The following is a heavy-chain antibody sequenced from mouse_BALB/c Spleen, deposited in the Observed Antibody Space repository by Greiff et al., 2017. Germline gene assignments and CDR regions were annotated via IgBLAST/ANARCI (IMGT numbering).Heavy chain of an antibody. D-gene: IGHD2-4*01. CDR3: ARGMITTDY. J-gene: IGHJ4*01. V-gene: IGHV3-2*02. CDR2: ISYSGST. CDR1: GYSITSDYA. Sequence: VQLQQSGPGLVKPSQSLSLTCTVTGYSITSDYAWNWIRQFPGNKLEWMGYISYSGSTSYNPSLKSRISITRDTSKNQFFLQLNSVTTEDTATYYCARGMITTDYWGQGTSVTVSS.